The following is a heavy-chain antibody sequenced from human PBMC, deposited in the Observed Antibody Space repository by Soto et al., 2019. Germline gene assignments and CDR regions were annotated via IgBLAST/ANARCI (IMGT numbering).Heavy chain of an antibody. Sequence: HVALKESGPVLVKPTETLTLTCTVSGFSLSNGKVGVSWIRQPPGKALEWLAHIFSNDEKSYRTSLKSSLTISEDTSKCQVVLTMTNVDPVYTATYYCARILFGRSVAGGYFYMDVWGKGTTVTVSS. CDR1: GFSLSNGKVG. V-gene: IGHV2-26*01. J-gene: IGHJ6*03. CDR3: ARILFGRSVAGGYFYMDV. CDR2: IFSNDEK. D-gene: IGHD6-19*01.